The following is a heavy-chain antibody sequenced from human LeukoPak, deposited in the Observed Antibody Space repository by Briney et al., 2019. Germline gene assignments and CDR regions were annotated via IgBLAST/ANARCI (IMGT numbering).Heavy chain of an antibody. V-gene: IGHV3-48*03. D-gene: IGHD3-16*02. CDR1: GFTFRSYE. CDR3: ARVSRMITFGGVIVILDY. Sequence: GGSLRLSCAAPGFTFRSYEMNAVRPAPGKGLEWVSYIRSSGSTIYYADSVKGRFAISRDNDKNSLYLQMNSLRAEDTAVYYCARVSRMITFGGVIVILDYWGQGTLVTVSS. J-gene: IGHJ4*02. CDR2: IRSSGSTI.